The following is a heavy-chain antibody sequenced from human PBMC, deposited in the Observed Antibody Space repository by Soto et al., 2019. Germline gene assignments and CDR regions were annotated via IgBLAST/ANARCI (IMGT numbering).Heavy chain of an antibody. D-gene: IGHD2-15*01. J-gene: IGHJ4*02. CDR2: ISGSGGSA. V-gene: IGHV3-23*01. CDR1: GFTFNNYA. CDR3: AKEGHLGYCSSGSCYSDY. Sequence: GGSLRLSCATSGFTFNNYAMSWVRQTPGKGLEWVSLISGSGGSAYYADSVKGRFTISRDNSKNTLYLQMNSLRADDTAVYYCAKEGHLGYCSSGSCYSDYWGQGTLVTVSS.